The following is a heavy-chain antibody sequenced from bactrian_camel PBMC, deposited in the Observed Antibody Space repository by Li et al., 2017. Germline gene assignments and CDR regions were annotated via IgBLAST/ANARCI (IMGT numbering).Heavy chain of an antibody. D-gene: IGHD6*01. CDR3: AKVGSAWLYDYDY. CDR2: ISHGSASK. J-gene: IGHJ4*01. V-gene: IGHV3S1*01. Sequence: QLVESGGGLVQPGGSLRLSCSASGFNYGDAHMAWVRQAPGKGLEWVSAISHGSASKYYADSVKGRFTISRDNAKNTHYLQLDSLKTEDTALYYCAKVGSAWLYDYDYWGQWTQVTVS. CDR1: GFNYGDAH.